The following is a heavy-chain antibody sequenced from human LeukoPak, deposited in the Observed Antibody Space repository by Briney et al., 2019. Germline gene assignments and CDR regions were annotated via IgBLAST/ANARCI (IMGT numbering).Heavy chain of an antibody. CDR3: ARGLQYQLLKALGYYYMDV. J-gene: IGHJ6*03. V-gene: IGHV1-69*05. Sequence: SVRVSCKASGGTFSSHAIAWVRQAPGQGPEWMGGIIPISGTANYTQKFQGRVTITTDKSTSTAYMELSSLTSDDTAVYYCARGLQYQLLKALGYYYMDVWGEGTTVTVSS. CDR1: GGTFSSHA. CDR2: IIPISGTA. D-gene: IGHD2-2*01.